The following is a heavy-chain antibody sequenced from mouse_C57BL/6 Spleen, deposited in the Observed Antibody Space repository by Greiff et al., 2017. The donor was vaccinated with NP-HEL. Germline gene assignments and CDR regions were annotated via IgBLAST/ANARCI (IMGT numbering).Heavy chain of an antibody. J-gene: IGHJ3*01. Sequence: QVQLQQSGAELVRPGASVTLSCKASGYTFTNYEMHWVKQTPVHGLEWIGAIDPSTSCTAYNQKFKGKATLTADKSSSTAYMQLSSLTSEDSAVYYCSREENTGFGYWGQGTLVTVSA. CDR2: IDPSTSCT. D-gene: IGHD5-2*01. V-gene: IGHV1-15*01. CDR3: SREENTGFGY. CDR1: GYTFTNYE.